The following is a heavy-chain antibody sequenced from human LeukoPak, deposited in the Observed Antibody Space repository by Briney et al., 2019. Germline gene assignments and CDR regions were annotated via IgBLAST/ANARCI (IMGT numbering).Heavy chain of an antibody. J-gene: IGHJ4*02. CDR3: AKKSPYGGNSN. D-gene: IGHD4-23*01. CDR1: GFTFSTYA. Sequence: GGSLRLSCAASGFTFSTYAMTWVRQAPGKGLEWVSTISGSGTGSTPHYADSARGRFTISRDDSKNTLYLEMSSLRAEDMAVYYCAKKSPYGGNSNWGQGTLVTVSS. V-gene: IGHV3-23*01. CDR2: ISGSGTGSTP.